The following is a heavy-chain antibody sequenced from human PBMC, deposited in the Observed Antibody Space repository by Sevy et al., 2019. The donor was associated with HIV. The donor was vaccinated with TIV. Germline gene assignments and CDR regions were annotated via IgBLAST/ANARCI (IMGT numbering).Heavy chain of an antibody. CDR1: GYTFTGYY. D-gene: IGHD3-9*01. V-gene: IGHV1-2*02. J-gene: IGHJ4*02. Sequence: ASVKVSCKASGYTFTGYYMHWVRQAPGQGLEWMGWINPNSGGTNYAQKFQGRVTMTRDTSISTAYMELSRLRSDDTAVYYCARARRMSYEILTGYSEFDYWGQGTLVTVSS. CDR2: INPNSGGT. CDR3: ARARRMSYEILTGYSEFDY.